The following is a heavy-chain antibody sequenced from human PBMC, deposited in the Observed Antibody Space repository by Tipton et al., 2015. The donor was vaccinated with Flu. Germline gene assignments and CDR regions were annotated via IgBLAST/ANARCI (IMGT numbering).Heavy chain of an antibody. CDR3: ARGGDGYNPIYY. CDR2: IYTSGST. J-gene: IGHJ4*01. V-gene: IGHV4-61*02. CDR1: GGSISSGSYY. D-gene: IGHD5-24*01. Sequence: LRLSCTVSGGSISSGSYYWSWIRQHAGKGLEWIGRIYTSGSTNYNPSLKSRVTISVDTSKNQFSLKLSSVTAADTAVYYCARGGDGYNPIYYWGPGTLVTVSS.